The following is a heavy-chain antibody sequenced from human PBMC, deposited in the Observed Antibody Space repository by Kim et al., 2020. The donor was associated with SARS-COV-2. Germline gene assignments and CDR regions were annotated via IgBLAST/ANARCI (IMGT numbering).Heavy chain of an antibody. CDR2: INSDGSTT. V-gene: IGHV3-74*01. CDR1: GFTFSRDW. Sequence: GGSLRLSCAASGFTFSRDWMYWVRQAPGKGLMWVSRINSDGSTTTYADSVKGRFTISRDNAKNTLYLQMNSLRAEDTAVYYCARDLRATLITPDSARGYWGQGTLVTVSS. CDR3: ARDLRATLITPDSARGY. D-gene: IGHD1-20*01. J-gene: IGHJ4*02.